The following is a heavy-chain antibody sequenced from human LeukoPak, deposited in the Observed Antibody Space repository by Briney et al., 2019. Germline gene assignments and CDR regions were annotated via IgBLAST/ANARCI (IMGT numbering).Heavy chain of an antibody. CDR2: MNPNSGNT. CDR1: GYTFTSYD. Sequence: ASVKVSCKASGYTFTSYDINWVRQATGQGLEWMGWMNPNSGNTGYAQKFQGRVTMTRNTSISTAYMQLSSLRSEDTAVYYRPRSRSHSSPLYSYYYMDVWGKGTTVTVSS. D-gene: IGHD6-13*01. V-gene: IGHV1-8*01. CDR3: PRSRSHSSPLYSYYYMDV. J-gene: IGHJ6*03.